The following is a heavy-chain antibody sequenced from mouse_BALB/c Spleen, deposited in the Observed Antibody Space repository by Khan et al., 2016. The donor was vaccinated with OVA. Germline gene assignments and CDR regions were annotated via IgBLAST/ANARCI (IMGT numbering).Heavy chain of an antibody. CDR2: INTYTGEA. CDR3: ARSLMIRRYFDV. J-gene: IGHJ1*01. D-gene: IGHD2-4*01. CDR1: GYTFINFG. V-gene: IGHV9-1*02. Sequence: QIQLVQSGPELKKPGETVKISCKASGYTFINFGMNWVKQAPGKGLKWMGWINTYTGEATYADDFKGRFAFSLETSASTAYLQINNLKNEDMATYFCARSLMIRRYFDVWGAGTTVTVSA.